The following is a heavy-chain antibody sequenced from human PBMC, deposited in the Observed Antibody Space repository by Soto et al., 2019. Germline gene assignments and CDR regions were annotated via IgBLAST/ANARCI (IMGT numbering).Heavy chain of an antibody. CDR1: GLTFSTYW. CDR2: INGDGTST. J-gene: IGHJ5*02. Sequence: GGSLRLSCTVSGLTFSTYWMHWVRQAPGKGLVWVSRINGDGTSTAYADSVKGRFTVSRDNAKNTLYLQMNSLRVEDTAVYYCARDRRAEIVVVPAASNRFDPWGQGTLVTVSS. D-gene: IGHD2-2*01. CDR3: ARDRRAEIVVVPAASNRFDP. V-gene: IGHV3-74*01.